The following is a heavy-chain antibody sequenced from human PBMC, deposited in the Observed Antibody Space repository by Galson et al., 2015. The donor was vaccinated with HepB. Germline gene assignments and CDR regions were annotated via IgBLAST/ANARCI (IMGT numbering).Heavy chain of an antibody. CDR2: ISSSRSSI. J-gene: IGHJ6*02. CDR3: AGRGYSYGFDYYYGMDV. V-gene: IGHV3-48*02. D-gene: IGHD5-18*01. CDR1: GFTLSSYS. Sequence: SLRLSCAASGFTLSSYSMNWVRQAPGKGLEWVSYISSSRSSIYYADSVKGRFTISRDNAKNSLNLQMNSLRDEDTAVCYCAGRGYSYGFDYYYGMDVWARGPRSPSP.